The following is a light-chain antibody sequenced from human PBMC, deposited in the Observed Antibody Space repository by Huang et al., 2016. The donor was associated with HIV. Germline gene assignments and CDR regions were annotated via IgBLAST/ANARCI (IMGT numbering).Light chain of an antibody. CDR3: QQYSTYPLT. CDR1: QDIDNW. CDR2: AAS. Sequence: DIQMTQSPSSVSASVGDTVTITCRAGQDIDNWLAWYQHKPGKGPKSLIYAASNLQNGVPSRFIGRRSGTDFTLTINSLQPDDFATYYCQQYSTYPLTFGGGTRVEIQ. J-gene: IGKJ4*01. V-gene: IGKV1D-16*01.